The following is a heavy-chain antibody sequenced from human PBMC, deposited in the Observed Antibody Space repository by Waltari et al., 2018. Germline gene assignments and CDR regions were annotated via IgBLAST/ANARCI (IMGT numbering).Heavy chain of an antibody. Sequence: QVQLVQSGAEVKKPGSSVKVSCKASGGTFSSYTISWVRQAPGQGLEWMGRIIPILGIANYAQKFQGRVTITADKSTSTAYMELSSLRSEDTAVYYCARLSGPYSSSWYGDYWGQGTLVTVSS. V-gene: IGHV1-69*02. J-gene: IGHJ4*02. CDR2: IIPILGIA. CDR1: GGTFSSYT. D-gene: IGHD6-13*01. CDR3: ARLSGPYSSSWYGDY.